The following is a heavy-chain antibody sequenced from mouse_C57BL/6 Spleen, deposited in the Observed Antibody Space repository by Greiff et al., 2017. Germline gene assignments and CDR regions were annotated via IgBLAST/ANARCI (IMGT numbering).Heavy chain of an antibody. CDR1: GYAFSSYW. Sequence: VQLVESGAELVKPGASVKISCKASGYAFSSYWMNWVKQRPGKGLEWIGQIYPGDGDTNYNGKFKGKATLTADKSSSTAYMQLSSLTSEDSAVYFCARSRGYDGGYYFDYWGQGTTLTVSS. J-gene: IGHJ2*01. D-gene: IGHD2-2*01. V-gene: IGHV1-80*01. CDR3: ARSRGYDGGYYFDY. CDR2: IYPGDGDT.